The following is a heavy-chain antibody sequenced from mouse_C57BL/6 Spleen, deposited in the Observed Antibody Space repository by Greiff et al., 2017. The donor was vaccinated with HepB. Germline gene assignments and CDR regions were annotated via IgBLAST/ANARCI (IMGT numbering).Heavy chain of an antibody. CDR1: GYTFTSYW. J-gene: IGHJ4*01. V-gene: IGHV1-72*01. CDR2: IDPNSGGT. D-gene: IGHD1-1*01. Sequence: QVQLQQLGAELVKPGASVKLSCKASGYTFTSYWMHWVKQRPGRGLEWIGRIDPNSGGTKYNEKFKSKATLTVDKPSSTAYMQLSSLTSEDSAVYYCASCGITTVIEDSAMDYWGKGTPVTVSS. CDR3: ASCGITTVIEDSAMDY.